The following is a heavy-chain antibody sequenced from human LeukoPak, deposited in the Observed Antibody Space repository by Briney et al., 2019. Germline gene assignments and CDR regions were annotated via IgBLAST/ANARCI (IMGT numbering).Heavy chain of an antibody. CDR2: YYSGST. V-gene: IGHV4-59*01. CDR1: GDSISSYY. CDR3: ARGGWYFDL. J-gene: IGHJ2*01. Sequence: SETLSLTCTVSGDSISSYYWTWIRQPPGKGLEWIGYYYSGSTNYNPSLNSRVTISLDPSQNQFSLKLTSVTAADTAVYYCARGGWYFDLWGRGTLVTVSS.